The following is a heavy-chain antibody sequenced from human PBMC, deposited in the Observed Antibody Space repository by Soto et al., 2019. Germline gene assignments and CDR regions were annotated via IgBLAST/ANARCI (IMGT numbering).Heavy chain of an antibody. CDR3: ARGASYYFDY. CDR1: AFTFSSYT. Sequence: QVQLVESGGGVVQPGRSLRLSCAASAFTFSSYTMHWVRQAPGKGLEWVAVISYDGSFDDYADSVKGRFTISRDNSRNTLYLQMNSLSIEATAVYYCARGASYYFDYWGQGTLVTVSS. CDR2: ISYDGSFD. D-gene: IGHD3-16*01. J-gene: IGHJ4*02. V-gene: IGHV3-30-3*01.